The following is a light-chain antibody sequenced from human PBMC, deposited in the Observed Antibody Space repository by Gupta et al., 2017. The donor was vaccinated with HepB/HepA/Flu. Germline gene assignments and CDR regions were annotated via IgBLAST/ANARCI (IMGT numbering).Light chain of an antibody. J-gene: IGKJ1*01. V-gene: IGKV3-15*01. CDR1: QSVSSN. CDR3: QQYNNWPPA. CDR2: GVS. Sequence: EIVMTQSPATLSLSPGERATLSCRGSQSVSSNLAWYQQKPGQAPRLLIYGVSTRATGIPARFSGSGSGTEFTLTISSLQSEDFAVYYCQQYNNWPPAFGQGTKVEIK.